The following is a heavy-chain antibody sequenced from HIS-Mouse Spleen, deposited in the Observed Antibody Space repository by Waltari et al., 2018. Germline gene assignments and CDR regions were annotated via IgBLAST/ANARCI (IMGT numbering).Heavy chain of an antibody. CDR3: ARDHGDSSSWYWYFDL. CDR2: IYSGGST. V-gene: IGHV3-53*02. J-gene: IGHJ2*01. D-gene: IGHD6-13*01. CDR1: GLTVSSYY. Sequence: EVQLVETGGGLIQPGGSLRLSCAASGLTVSSYYMAWCRHAPGKGLEWVSVIYSGGSTYYADSVKGRFTISRDNSKNTLYLQMNSLRAEDTAVYYCARDHGDSSSWYWYFDLWGRGTLVTVSS.